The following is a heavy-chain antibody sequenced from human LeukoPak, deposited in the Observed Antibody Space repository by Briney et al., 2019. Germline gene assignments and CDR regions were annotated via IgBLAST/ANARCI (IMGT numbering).Heavy chain of an antibody. CDR2: IYYSGST. J-gene: IGHJ4*02. CDR1: GGSISSGDYY. Sequence: SETLSLTCTVSGGSISSGDYYWSWIRQPPGKGLEWIGYIYYSGSTYYNPSLKSRVTISVDTSKNQFSLKLSSVTAADTAVYYCASGYYDSSGYYWRFDYWGQGTLVTVSS. CDR3: ASGYYDSSGYYWRFDY. V-gene: IGHV4-30-4*01. D-gene: IGHD3-22*01.